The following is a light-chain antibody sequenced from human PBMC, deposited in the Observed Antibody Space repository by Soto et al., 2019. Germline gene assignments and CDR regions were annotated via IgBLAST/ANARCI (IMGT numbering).Light chain of an antibody. CDR3: QQYNNWVT. Sequence: EIVLTQSPGTLSLSPGERATLSCRASQSVSSSYLAWYQQKPGQAPRLLIYGASSRATGIPDRFSGSGSGTDFTLTISSLQSEDFAVYYCQQYNNWVTFGPGTKVDI. V-gene: IGKV3-20*01. CDR2: GAS. J-gene: IGKJ3*01. CDR1: QSVSSSY.